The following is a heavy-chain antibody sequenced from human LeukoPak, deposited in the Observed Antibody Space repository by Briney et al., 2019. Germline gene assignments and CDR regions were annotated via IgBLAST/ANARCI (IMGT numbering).Heavy chain of an antibody. Sequence: SETLSLTCTVSGASINSGSYYWSWIRQPAGKGLEFIGHFYSSGSTNYNPSLKSRVSISVDTSKNQFSLKLSSVTAADTAVYYCARESKVGNYYGSGAFQTYYYYYYMDVWGKGTTVTVSS. D-gene: IGHD3-10*01. V-gene: IGHV4-61*09. CDR2: FYSSGST. J-gene: IGHJ6*03. CDR3: ARESKVGNYYGSGAFQTYYYYYYMDV. CDR1: GASINSGSYY.